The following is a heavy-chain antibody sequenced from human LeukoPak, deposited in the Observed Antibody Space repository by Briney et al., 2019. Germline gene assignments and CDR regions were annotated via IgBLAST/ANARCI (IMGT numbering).Heavy chain of an antibody. CDR2: INHSGST. CDR1: GGSISSYY. Sequence: SETLSLTCTVSGGSISSYYWSWIRQPPGKGLEWIGEINHSGSTNYNPSLKSRVTISVDTSKNQFSLKLSSVTAADTAVYYCARGHIAAAGTWFDPWGQGTLVTVSS. CDR3: ARGHIAAAGTWFDP. D-gene: IGHD6-13*01. V-gene: IGHV4-34*01. J-gene: IGHJ5*02.